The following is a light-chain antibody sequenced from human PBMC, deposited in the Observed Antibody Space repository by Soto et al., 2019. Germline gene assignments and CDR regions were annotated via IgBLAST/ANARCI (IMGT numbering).Light chain of an antibody. CDR1: TSNIGSNT. CDR3: AAWEDSLNAYV. V-gene: IGLV1-44*01. J-gene: IGLJ1*01. Sequence: QSVLTQPPSASGTAGQRVTISCSGSTSNIGSNTVNWYQQLPGTAPKTLIYSNNQRPSGVPDRFSGSKSGTSGSLAISGLLSEDEADYYCAAWEDSLNAYVFGTGTKVTVL. CDR2: SNN.